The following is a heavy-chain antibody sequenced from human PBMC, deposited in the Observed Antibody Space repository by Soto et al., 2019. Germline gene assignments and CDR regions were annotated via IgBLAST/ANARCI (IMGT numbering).Heavy chain of an antibody. CDR3: AIPKGRLRGGDDAFDI. J-gene: IGHJ3*02. V-gene: IGHV1-69*12. CDR1: GGTFSSYA. CDR2: IIPIFGTA. D-gene: IGHD4-17*01. Sequence: QVQLVQSGAEVKKPGSSVKVSCKASGGTFSSYAISWVRQAPGQGLEWMGGIIPIFGTANYAQKFQGRVTIAADESPSTAYMERSSLRSEDTAVYYCAIPKGRLRGGDDAFDIWGQGTMVTVSS.